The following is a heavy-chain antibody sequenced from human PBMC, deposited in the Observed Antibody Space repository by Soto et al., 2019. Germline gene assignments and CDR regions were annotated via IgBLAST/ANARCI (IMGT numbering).Heavy chain of an antibody. CDR3: AKDPGFGGVIGPVYYFDY. J-gene: IGHJ4*02. CDR2: ISGSGGST. CDR1: GFTFSSYA. Sequence: GGSLRLSCAASGFTFSSYAMSWVRQAPGKGLEWVSAISGSGGSTYYADSVKGRFTISRDNSKNTLYLQMNSLRAEDTAVYYCAKDPGFGGVIGPVYYFDYWGQGTLVTVSS. D-gene: IGHD3-16*02. V-gene: IGHV3-23*01.